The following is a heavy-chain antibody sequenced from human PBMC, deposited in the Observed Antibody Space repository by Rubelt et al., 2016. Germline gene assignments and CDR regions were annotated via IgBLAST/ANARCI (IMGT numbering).Heavy chain of an antibody. V-gene: IGHV1-18*01. Sequence: QVQLVQSGAEVKKPGASVKVSCKASGYTFTSYGISWVRQAPGQGLEWMGWISAYNGNTNYAQKLQGRVNITTDNSTGKAYMELRGLRSDETAVYYCARYRAVAGDIDYWGQGTLVTVSS. D-gene: IGHD6-19*01. CDR2: ISAYNGNT. CDR1: GYTFTSYG. CDR3: ARYRAVAGDIDY. J-gene: IGHJ4*02.